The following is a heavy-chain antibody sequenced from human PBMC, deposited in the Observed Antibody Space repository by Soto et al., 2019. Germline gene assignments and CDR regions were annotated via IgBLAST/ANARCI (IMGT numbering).Heavy chain of an antibody. J-gene: IGHJ4*02. CDR1: AFSFFNYG. D-gene: IGHD3-9*01. V-gene: IGHV3-30*18. Sequence: QVHVVESGGGVVQPGTSLTLSCTASAFSFFNYGFAWIRQAPGKGLEWVAVVTYDSSEKYYADSVKGRFTISRDNSKNTVYLQMDSLQHNDSALYYCGKAGGSELRYFDWPEVGVWGQGTLVTVSS. CDR3: GKAGGSELRYFDWPEVGV. CDR2: VTYDSSEK.